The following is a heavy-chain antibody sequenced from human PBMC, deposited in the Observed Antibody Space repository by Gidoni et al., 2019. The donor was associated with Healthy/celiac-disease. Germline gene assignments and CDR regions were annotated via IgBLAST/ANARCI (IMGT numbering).Heavy chain of an antibody. CDR1: GYTFTGHY. CDR3: ARIAARLGGYYYYYGMDV. V-gene: IGHV1-2*02. D-gene: IGHD6-6*01. J-gene: IGHJ6*02. Sequence: QVQLVQSGAEVKKPGASVKVSCKASGYTFTGHYIHWVRQAPGQGLEWMGWINPNSGGTNYAQKFQGRVTMTRDTSISTAYMELSRLRSDDTAVYYCARIAARLGGYYYYYGMDVWGQGTTVTVSS. CDR2: INPNSGGT.